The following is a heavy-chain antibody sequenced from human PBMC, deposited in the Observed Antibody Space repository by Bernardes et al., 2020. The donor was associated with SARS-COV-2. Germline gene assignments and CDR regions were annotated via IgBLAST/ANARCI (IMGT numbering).Heavy chain of an antibody. CDR3: ARSTFGLLRFLEWLPPYFDY. D-gene: IGHD3-3*01. CDR1: GGSISSNSYY. V-gene: IGHV4-39*01. Sequence: SETLSLTCTVSGGSISSNSYYWGWIRQPPGKGLEWIGSIYYSGSTYYNPSLKSPVTISVDTSKNQFSLKLSSVTAADTAVYYCARSTFGLLRFLEWLPPYFDYWGQGTLVTVSA. CDR2: IYYSGST. J-gene: IGHJ4*02.